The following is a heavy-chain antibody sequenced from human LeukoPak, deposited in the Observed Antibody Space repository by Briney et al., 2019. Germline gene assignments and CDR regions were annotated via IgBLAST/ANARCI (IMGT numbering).Heavy chain of an antibody. D-gene: IGHD3-22*01. CDR1: GYSISSGYY. Sequence: SETLSLTCTVSGYSISSGYYWGWIRQPPGKGLEWIGYIYYSGSTNYNPSLKSRVTISVDTSKNQFSLRLSSVTAADTAVYYCARVTGYMIEDYFDYWGQGTLVTVSS. V-gene: IGHV4-61*01. J-gene: IGHJ4*02. CDR3: ARVTGYMIEDYFDY. CDR2: IYYSGST.